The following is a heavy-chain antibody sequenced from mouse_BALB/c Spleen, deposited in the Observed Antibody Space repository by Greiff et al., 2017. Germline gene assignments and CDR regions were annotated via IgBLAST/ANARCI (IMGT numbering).Heavy chain of an antibody. J-gene: IGHJ1*01. D-gene: IGHD1-1*01. V-gene: IGHV3-2*02. CDR2: ISYSGST. Sequence: EVKLQESGPGLVKPSQSLSLTCTVTGYSITSDYAWNWIRQFPGNKLEWMGYISYSGSTSYNPSLKSRISITRDTSKNQFFLQLNSVTTEDTATYYCARGYYGSSYVRYFDVWGAGTTVTVSS. CDR1: GYSITSDYA. CDR3: ARGYYGSSYVRYFDV.